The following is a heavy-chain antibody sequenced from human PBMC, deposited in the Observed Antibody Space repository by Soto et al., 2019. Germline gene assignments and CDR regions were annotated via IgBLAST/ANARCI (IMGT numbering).Heavy chain of an antibody. CDR1: GGTFSSYA. CDR3: AREGDSSGYWAYNWFDP. Sequence: QVQLVQSGAEVKKPGSSVKVSCKASGGTFSSYAISWVRQAPGQGLEWMGGIIPIFGTANYAQKFQARVTITADESTSTAYMELSSLRSEDTAVYYCAREGDSSGYWAYNWFDPWGQGTLVTVSS. CDR2: IIPIFGTA. D-gene: IGHD3-22*01. V-gene: IGHV1-69*01. J-gene: IGHJ5*02.